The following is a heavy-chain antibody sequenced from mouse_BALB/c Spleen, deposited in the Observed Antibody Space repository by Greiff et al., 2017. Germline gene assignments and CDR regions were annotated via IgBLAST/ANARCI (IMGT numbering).Heavy chain of an antibody. J-gene: IGHJ2*01. CDR3: ARGDYGYADY. Sequence: VQLQQSGAELVRPGTSVKVSCKASGYAFTNYLIEWVKQRPGQGLEWIGVINPGSGGTNYNEKFKGKATLTADKSSSTAYMQLSSLTSDDSAVYFCARGDYGYADYWGQGTTLTVSS. CDR2: INPGSGGT. V-gene: IGHV1-54*01. CDR1: GYAFTNYL. D-gene: IGHD2-2*01.